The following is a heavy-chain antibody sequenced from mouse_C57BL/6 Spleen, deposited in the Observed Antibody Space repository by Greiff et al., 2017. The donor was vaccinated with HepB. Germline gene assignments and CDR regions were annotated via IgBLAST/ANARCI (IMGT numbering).Heavy chain of an antibody. CDR2: ISDGGSYT. D-gene: IGHD1-1*01. CDR1: GFTFSSYA. Sequence: EVQGVESGGGLVKPGGSLKLSCAASGFTFSSYAMSWVRQTPEKRLEWVATISDGGSYTYYPDNVKGRFTISRDNAKNNLYLQMSHLKSEDTAMYYCARDPDYGSSAWYFDVWGTGTTVTVSS. V-gene: IGHV5-4*01. J-gene: IGHJ1*03. CDR3: ARDPDYGSSAWYFDV.